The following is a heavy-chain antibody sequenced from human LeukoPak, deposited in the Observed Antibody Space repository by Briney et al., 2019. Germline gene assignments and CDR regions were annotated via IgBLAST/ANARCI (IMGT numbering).Heavy chain of an antibody. V-gene: IGHV3-23*01. Sequence: GGSLRLSCAGSGFTFSSYVMSWVRQAPGKGLEWVSSSSNRGGSTHYAESVKGRFTISRDNSKNTLYLQMNSLRVEDTAVYYCAKGPTSRVATLFDYWGQGTLVTVSS. CDR3: AKGPTSRVATLFDY. D-gene: IGHD5-12*01. CDR2: SSNRGGST. CDR1: GFTFSSYV. J-gene: IGHJ4*02.